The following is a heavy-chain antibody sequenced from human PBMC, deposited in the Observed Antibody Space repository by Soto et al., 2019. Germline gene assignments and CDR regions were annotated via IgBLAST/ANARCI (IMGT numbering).Heavy chain of an antibody. CDR3: AKDLAGKQQLVDC. V-gene: IGHV3-30*18. Sequence: GWSLRLSCAASGFTFSSYGMHWVRQAPGKGLEWVAVISYDGSNKYYADSVKGRFTISRDNSKNTLYLQMNSLRAEDTAVYYCAKDLAGKQQLVDCWGQGTPVTVSS. CDR1: GFTFSSYG. D-gene: IGHD6-13*01. J-gene: IGHJ4*02. CDR2: ISYDGSNK.